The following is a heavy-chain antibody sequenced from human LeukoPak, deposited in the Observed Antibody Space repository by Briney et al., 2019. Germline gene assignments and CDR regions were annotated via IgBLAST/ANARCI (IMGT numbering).Heavy chain of an antibody. D-gene: IGHD3-10*01. CDR3: ARVLWFGEARYDY. CDR1: GFTFSSYA. J-gene: IGHJ4*02. Sequence: GGSLRLSCAASGFTFSSYAMHWVRQAPGKGLEYVSAISSNGGSTYYANSVKGRFTISRDNSKNTLYLQMGSLRAEDMAVYYCARVLWFGEARYDYWGQGTLVTVSS. CDR2: ISSNGGST. V-gene: IGHV3-64*01.